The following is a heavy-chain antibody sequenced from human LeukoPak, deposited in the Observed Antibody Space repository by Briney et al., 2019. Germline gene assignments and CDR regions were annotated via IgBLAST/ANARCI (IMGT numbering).Heavy chain of an antibody. J-gene: IGHJ4*02. CDR2: ISSSGDIL. CDR1: GFTFSGFE. Sequence: GGSLRLSCAASGFTFSGFEMNWVRQAPEKGLEWVSYISSSGDILHYADSVKGRFTISRDNAKNSLYLQMNSLRAEDTAIYYCAISSRVYWGQGTLVTVSS. CDR3: AISSRVY. V-gene: IGHV3-48*03. D-gene: IGHD2-15*01.